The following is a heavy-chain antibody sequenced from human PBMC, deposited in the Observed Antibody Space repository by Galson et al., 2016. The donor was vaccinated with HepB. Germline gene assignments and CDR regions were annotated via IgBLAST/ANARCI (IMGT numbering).Heavy chain of an antibody. V-gene: IGHV3-43*01. CDR1: GFTFDDYT. Sequence: SLRLSCAASGFTFDDYTMHWVRQAPGKGLEWVCLIRWDGDTTYYVDSVKGRFTISRDNSKNSLYLQMDSLRTEDTALYYCAKDFGSGSPHYVDYWGQGTLVTVSS. J-gene: IGHJ4*02. CDR2: IRWDGDTT. CDR3: AKDFGSGSPHYVDY. D-gene: IGHD3-10*01.